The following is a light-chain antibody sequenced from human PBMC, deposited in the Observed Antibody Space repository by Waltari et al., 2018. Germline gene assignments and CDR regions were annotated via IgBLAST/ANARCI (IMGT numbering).Light chain of an antibody. CDR3: QQRSNWVFT. J-gene: IGKJ3*01. CDR2: DTS. Sequence: EIVLTQSPATLSLSPGERASLSCRASQSVGSHLAWYQHKPGQAPRLLISDTSYRATGIPARFSGRGSGTDFTLTISSLEPEDFAVYYCQQRSNWVFTFGPGTKVDIK. CDR1: QSVGSH. V-gene: IGKV3-11*01.